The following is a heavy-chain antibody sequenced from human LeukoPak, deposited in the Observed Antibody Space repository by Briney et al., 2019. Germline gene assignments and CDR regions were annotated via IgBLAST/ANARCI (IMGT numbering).Heavy chain of an antibody. J-gene: IGHJ4*02. V-gene: IGHV4-59*01. D-gene: IGHD6-19*01. CDR1: GGSISSYY. Sequence: PSETLSLTCTVSGGSISSYYWSWIRQPPGKGLEWIGYIYYSGSTNYNPSLKSRVTISVDTSKNQFSLKLSSVTAADTAVYYCARASGAVDEIDCWGQGTLVTVSS. CDR3: ARASGAVDEIDC. CDR2: IYYSGST.